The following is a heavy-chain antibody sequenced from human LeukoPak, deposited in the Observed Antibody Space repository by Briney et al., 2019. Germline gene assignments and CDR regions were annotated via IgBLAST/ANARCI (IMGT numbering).Heavy chain of an antibody. Sequence: GGSLRLSCAASGFTLSSYSMTWVPQAPGKGLEWVSYISGSSSTIHYADSVKGRFTISRDNAKNSLYLQMNSLRDEDTAVYYCAREAGYSSGWFGYWGQGTLVTVSS. CDR3: AREAGYSSGWFGY. J-gene: IGHJ4*02. CDR2: ISGSSSTI. D-gene: IGHD6-19*01. V-gene: IGHV3-48*02. CDR1: GFTLSSYS.